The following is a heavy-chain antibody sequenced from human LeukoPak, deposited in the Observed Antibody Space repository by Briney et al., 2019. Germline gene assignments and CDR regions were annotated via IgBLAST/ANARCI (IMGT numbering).Heavy chain of an antibody. CDR2: IYHSGST. D-gene: IGHD4-17*01. V-gene: IGHV4-4*02. Sequence: SETLSLTCAVSGGSIKSNNWWSWVRQPPGKGLEWIGEIYHSGSTNYNPSLKSRITISLDKSKNQFSLKLSSVAAADTAMYYCARATVTTTNKYYFDYWGQGTLVTVSS. CDR1: GGSIKSNNW. J-gene: IGHJ4*02. CDR3: ARATVTTTNKYYFDY.